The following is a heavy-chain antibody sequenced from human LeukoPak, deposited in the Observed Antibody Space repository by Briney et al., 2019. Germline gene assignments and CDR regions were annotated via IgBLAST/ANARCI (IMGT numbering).Heavy chain of an antibody. J-gene: IGHJ4*02. CDR2: ISSSSSTI. D-gene: IGHD3-22*01. CDR3: ARDGGSYYYDSSGYYYFDY. V-gene: IGHV3-48*01. CDR1: GFTFSSYS. Sequence: GSLRLSCAASGFTFSSYSMNWVRQAPGKGLEWVSYISSSSSTIYYADSVKGRFTISRDNAKNSLYLQMNSLRAEDTAVYYCARDGGSYYYDSSGYYYFDYWGQGTLVTVSS.